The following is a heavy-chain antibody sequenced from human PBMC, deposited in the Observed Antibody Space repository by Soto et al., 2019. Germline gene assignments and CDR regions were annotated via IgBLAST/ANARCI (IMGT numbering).Heavy chain of an antibody. CDR1: GASISSNTFY. CDR3: ARIPSP. J-gene: IGHJ5*02. CDR2: IYYDGST. Sequence: PSETLSLTCTVSGASISSNTFYWGWIRQPPGKGLESIANIYYDGSTYYNPSLKSRVTISLDTSKNQFSLKLSSVTAADTAVYYCARIPSPWGQGTPVTVSS. D-gene: IGHD2-21*01. V-gene: IGHV4-39*07.